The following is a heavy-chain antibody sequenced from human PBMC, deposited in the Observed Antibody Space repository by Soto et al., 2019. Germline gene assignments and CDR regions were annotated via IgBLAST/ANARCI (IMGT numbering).Heavy chain of an antibody. CDR2: SRNKAKSYTT. CDR1: GFTFSDHY. J-gene: IGHJ4*02. V-gene: IGHV3-72*01. CDR3: TRAARYYFDS. Sequence: EVQLVESGGGLVQPGESLRLSCAASGFTFSDHYMDCVRQAPGKGLEWVGRSRNKAKSYTTEYAASVKGRFTISRDDSKNSLYLQMNSLKTEDTAVYYCTRAARYYFDSWGQGTLVTVSS.